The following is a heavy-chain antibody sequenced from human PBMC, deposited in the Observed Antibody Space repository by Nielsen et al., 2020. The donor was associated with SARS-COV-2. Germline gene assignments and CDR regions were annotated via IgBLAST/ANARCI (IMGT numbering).Heavy chain of an antibody. J-gene: IGHJ6*03. CDR2: INPSGGST. V-gene: IGHV1-46*01. D-gene: IGHD5-18*01. CDR3: ARRGYSYGYYYYYMDV. Sequence: WVRQAPGQGLEWMGIINPSGGSTGYAQKFQGRVTMTRDTSTSTVYMELSSLRSEDTAVYYCARRGYSYGYYYYYMDVWGKGTTVTVSS.